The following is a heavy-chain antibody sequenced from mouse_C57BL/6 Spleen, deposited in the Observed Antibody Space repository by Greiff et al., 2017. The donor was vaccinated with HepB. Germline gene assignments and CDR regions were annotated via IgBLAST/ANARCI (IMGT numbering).Heavy chain of an antibody. CDR1: GFSLTSYG. V-gene: IGHV2-2*01. Sequence: QVQLKQSGPGLVQPSQSLSITCTVSGFSLTSYGVHWVRQSPGKGLEWLGVIWSGGSTDYNAAFISRLSISKDNSKSQVFFKMNSLQADDTAIYYCARTPPTTRMSVVYYYAMDYWGQGTSVTVSS. D-gene: IGHD1-1*01. J-gene: IGHJ4*01. CDR3: ARTPPTTRMSVVYYYAMDY. CDR2: IWSGGST.